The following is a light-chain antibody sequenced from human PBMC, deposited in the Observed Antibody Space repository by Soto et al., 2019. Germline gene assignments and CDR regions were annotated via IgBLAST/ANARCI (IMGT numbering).Light chain of an antibody. Sequence: DIQLTQSPSFLSASVGDRVTITCLASQGISSHLAWYQQKPGTAPKLLIYATSTLQSGVPSRFSGSGSGTDFTLTISSLQPEDFATYYCQQLNSFPLTFGGGTKVEIK. J-gene: IGKJ4*01. CDR3: QQLNSFPLT. CDR1: QGISSH. V-gene: IGKV1-9*01. CDR2: ATS.